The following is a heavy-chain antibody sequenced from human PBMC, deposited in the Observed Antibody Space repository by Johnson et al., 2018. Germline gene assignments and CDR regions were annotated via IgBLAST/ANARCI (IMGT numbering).Heavy chain of an antibody. CDR3: ARAGWHDDVGKVSYYYYYMDV. Sequence: VQLVQSGGGLVQXGGSLRLSCAASGFTFSDYDIHWVRQATGKGLEWVSGIGTTADTFYSDSVTGRFTISRENAKNSLYLQMNILGAGDTAVYYCARAGWHDDVGKVSYYYYYMDVWGKGTTVTVSS. CDR2: IGTTADT. V-gene: IGHV3-13*01. CDR1: GFTFSDYD. J-gene: IGHJ6*03. D-gene: IGHD1-1*01.